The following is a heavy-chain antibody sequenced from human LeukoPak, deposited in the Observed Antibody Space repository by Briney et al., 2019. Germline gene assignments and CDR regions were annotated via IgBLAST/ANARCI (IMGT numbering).Heavy chain of an antibody. CDR1: GFTFSSYA. J-gene: IGHJ5*02. CDR2: ISGSGGST. CDR3: AKRSGFGDYSYNWFDP. D-gene: IGHD4-17*01. V-gene: IGHV3-23*01. Sequence: PGGSLRLSCAASGFTFSSYAMSWVRQAPGKGLEWVSAISGSGGSTYYADSVKGRFTISRDNSKNTLYLQMNSLRAEDTAVYYCAKRSGFGDYSYNWFDPWGQGTLVTVPS.